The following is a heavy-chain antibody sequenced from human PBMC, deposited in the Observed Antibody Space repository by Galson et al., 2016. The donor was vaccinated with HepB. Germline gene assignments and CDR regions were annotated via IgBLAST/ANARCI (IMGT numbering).Heavy chain of an antibody. CDR3: AMHVASRPASFHS. D-gene: IGHD6-6*01. CDR1: GDSVSSNRAA. CDR2: TYYRSKWFD. J-gene: IGHJ5*01. Sequence: CAISGDSVSSNRAAWNWIRQSPSKGLEWLGRTYYRSKWFDGYAPSVKSRLTINADTSRNQVSLQLHSLTPEDTAAYYCAMHVASRPASFHSWGHGTLVTVSS. V-gene: IGHV6-1*01.